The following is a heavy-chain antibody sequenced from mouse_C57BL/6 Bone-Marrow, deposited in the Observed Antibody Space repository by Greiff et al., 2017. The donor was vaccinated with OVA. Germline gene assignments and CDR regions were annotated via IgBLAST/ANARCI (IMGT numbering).Heavy chain of an antibody. D-gene: IGHD2-12*01. CDR3: ARLRRRRHDYAMDD. V-gene: IGHV3-8*01. CDR1: GYSITSDY. Sequence: EVQLQQSGPGLAKPSQTLSLPCSVTGYSITSDYWNWIRKFPGNKLEYMGYISYSGRTYYNPSLKSRISITRDTSKNQYYLQLNSVTTEDTATYYCARLRRRRHDYAMDDWGQGTSVTVSS. CDR2: ISYSGRT. J-gene: IGHJ4*01.